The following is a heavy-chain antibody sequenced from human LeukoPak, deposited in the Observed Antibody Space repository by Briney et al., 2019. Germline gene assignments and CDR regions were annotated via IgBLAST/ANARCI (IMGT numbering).Heavy chain of an antibody. CDR1: GGSFSGYY. CDR3: ARERPPYYYGSGSYRAFDI. J-gene: IGHJ3*02. CDR2: INHSGST. D-gene: IGHD3-10*01. Sequence: PSETLSLTCAVYGGSFSGYYLSWIRQPPGKGLEWIGEINHSGSTNYNPSLKSRVTISVDTSKNQFSLKLSSVTAADTAVYYCARERPPYYYGSGSYRAFDIWGQGTMVTVSS. V-gene: IGHV4-34*01.